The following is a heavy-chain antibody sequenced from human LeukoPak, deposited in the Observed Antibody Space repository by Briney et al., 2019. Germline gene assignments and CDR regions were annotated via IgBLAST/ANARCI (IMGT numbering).Heavy chain of an antibody. D-gene: IGHD2-21*02. CDR3: ARGPKVVTAILGY. Sequence: QSGGSLRLSCAASGFTFSSYGMHWVRQAPGKGLEWVAFIRYDGSNKYYADSVKGRFTISRDNSKNTLYLQMSSLRPEDTAVYYCARGPKVVTAILGYWGQGTLVTVSS. J-gene: IGHJ4*02. V-gene: IGHV3-30*02. CDR2: IRYDGSNK. CDR1: GFTFSSYG.